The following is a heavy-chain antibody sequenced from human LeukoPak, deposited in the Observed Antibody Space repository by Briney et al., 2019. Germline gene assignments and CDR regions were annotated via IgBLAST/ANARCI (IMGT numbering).Heavy chain of an antibody. V-gene: IGHV3-48*02. CDR2: ISSSSSTI. CDR1: GFTFSSYS. D-gene: IGHD3-3*01. J-gene: IGHJ4*02. Sequence: PGGSLRLSCAASGFTFSSYSMNWVRQAPGKGLEWVSYISSSSSTIYYADSVKGRFTISRDNAKNSLYLQMNSLRDEDTAVYYCARDSERIAIFGVVIEDYYFDYWGQGTLVSVSS. CDR3: ARDSERIAIFGVVIEDYYFDY.